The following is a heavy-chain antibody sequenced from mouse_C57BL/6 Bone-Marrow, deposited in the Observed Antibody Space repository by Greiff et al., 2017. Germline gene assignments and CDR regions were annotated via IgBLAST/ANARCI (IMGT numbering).Heavy chain of an antibody. Sequence: VKLQQPGAELVKPGASVKLSCKASGYTFTSYWMQWVKQRPGQGLEWIGEIDPSDSYTNYNQKFKGKATLTVDTSSSTAYMPLSSLTSEDSAVYYCARDTTTVVANFDYWGQGTTLTVSS. CDR2: IDPSDSYT. J-gene: IGHJ2*01. CDR1: GYTFTSYW. CDR3: ARDTTTVVANFDY. D-gene: IGHD1-1*01. V-gene: IGHV1-50*01.